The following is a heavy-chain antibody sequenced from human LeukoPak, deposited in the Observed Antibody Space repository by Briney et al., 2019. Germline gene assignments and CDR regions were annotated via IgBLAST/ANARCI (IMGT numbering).Heavy chain of an antibody. CDR1: GFTISNHG. CDR3: AKVTIYDYVWGSNFDY. D-gene: IGHD3-16*01. CDR2: ISGSGRST. Sequence: PGGSLRLSCAASGFTISNHGMSWVRQAPGKGLEWVSGISGSGRSTYYPDSVKGRFTISRDNSKNTLYLQMNSLRAEDTAVYYCAKVTIYDYVWGSNFDYWGQGTQVTVSS. J-gene: IGHJ4*02. V-gene: IGHV3-23*01.